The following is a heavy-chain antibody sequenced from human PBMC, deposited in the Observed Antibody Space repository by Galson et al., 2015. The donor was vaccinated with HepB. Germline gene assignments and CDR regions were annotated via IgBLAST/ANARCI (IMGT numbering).Heavy chain of an antibody. CDR2: IWYDGSNK. CDR1: GFTFSSYA. D-gene: IGHD3-3*01. Sequence: SLRLSCAASGFTFSSYAMSWVRQAPGKGLEWVAVIWYDGSNKYYADSVKGRFTISRDNSKNTLYLQMNSLRAEDTAVYYCARGDYDFWSGYYGGLGTYYYGMDVWGQGTTVTVSS. J-gene: IGHJ6*02. CDR3: ARGDYDFWSGYYGGLGTYYYGMDV. V-gene: IGHV3-33*08.